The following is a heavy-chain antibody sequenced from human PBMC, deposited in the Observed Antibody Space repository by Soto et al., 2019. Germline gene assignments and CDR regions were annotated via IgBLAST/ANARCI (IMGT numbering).Heavy chain of an antibody. D-gene: IGHD1-1*01. CDR1: RFTFGDYG. CDR2: ISWNGGKI. Sequence: DVQVVESGGGLEQPGRSLRLSCAASRFTFGDYGMHWVRQVSGKGPEWVSGISWNGGKIGYADSVKGRFTISRDNAKSSLYLQMDSLRVEDTALYYCAKDMAGTGALDKWGQGTMVTVSS. J-gene: IGHJ3*02. CDR3: AKDMAGTGALDK. V-gene: IGHV3-9*01.